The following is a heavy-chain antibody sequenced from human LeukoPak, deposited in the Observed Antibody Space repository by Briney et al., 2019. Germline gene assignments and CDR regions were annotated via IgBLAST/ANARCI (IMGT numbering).Heavy chain of an antibody. CDR2: IYPGDSDT. CDR3: ASSRIVGATDAFDI. Sequence: GESLKISCKGSGYSFTSYWIAWVRQMPGKGLEWMGIIYPGDSDTRYSPSFQGQVTISADKSITTAYLQWCSLKPSDTAMFYCASSRIVGATDAFDIWGQGTMVTVSS. CDR1: GYSFTSYW. V-gene: IGHV5-51*01. D-gene: IGHD1-26*01. J-gene: IGHJ3*02.